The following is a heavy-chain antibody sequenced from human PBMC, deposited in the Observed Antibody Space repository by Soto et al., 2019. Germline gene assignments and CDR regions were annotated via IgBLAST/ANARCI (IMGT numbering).Heavy chain of an antibody. J-gene: IGHJ4*02. D-gene: IGHD1-26*01. V-gene: IGHV1-3*01. CDR2: INVANGNT. CDR3: ARRGLPSTTGGAAWAYLDH. CDR1: GYDFSSYP. Sequence: ASVKVSCKASGYDFSSYPINWVRQAPGQRPEWVGWINVANGNTQYSRKVQDRITITRDTSAATVYMLLSSLRSEDTAVYFCARRGLPSTTGGAAWAYLDHWGQGTLVTVSS.